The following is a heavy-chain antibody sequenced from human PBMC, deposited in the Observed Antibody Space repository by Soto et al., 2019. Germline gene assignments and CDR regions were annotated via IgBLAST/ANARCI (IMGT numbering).Heavy chain of an antibody. CDR2: ISSSGYSA. Sequence: EVQLLESGGALVQPGVSPSLSCAASGFTYNNYAMGWVRQAPGKGLEWVSAISSSGYSAYYADSVKGRFTISRDNSRNTMFLQMNKLSAEDTAVYYCAKGSVVVAAKFDSWGQGTQFTVSS. J-gene: IGHJ4*02. CDR1: GFTYNNYA. CDR3: AKGSVVVAAKFDS. D-gene: IGHD2-21*02. V-gene: IGHV3-23*01.